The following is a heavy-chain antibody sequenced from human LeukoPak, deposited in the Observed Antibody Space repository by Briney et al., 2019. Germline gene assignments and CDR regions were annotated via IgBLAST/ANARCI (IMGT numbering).Heavy chain of an antibody. D-gene: IGHD6-19*01. CDR2: NYYSGST. CDR1: GASVSGDSISSYY. V-gene: IGHV4-61*01. CDR3: AREAYTSGWYLDY. J-gene: IGHJ4*02. Sequence: SETLSLTCTVSGASVSGDSISSYYWSWIRQPPGKGLEWIGSNYYSGSTNYNPSLKSRVTFSVDISRNQFSLKVNSVTAADTAVYYCAREAYTSGWYLDYWGQGTLVIVSS.